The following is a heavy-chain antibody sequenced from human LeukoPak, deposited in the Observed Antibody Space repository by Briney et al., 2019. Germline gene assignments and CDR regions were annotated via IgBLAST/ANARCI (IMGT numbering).Heavy chain of an antibody. V-gene: IGHV4-34*01. CDR2: INHSGST. CDR3: ARGRKRYCSGGSCPAGSYGHFDY. J-gene: IGHJ4*02. CDR1: GGSFSGYY. Sequence: SETLSLTCAVYGGSFSGYYWSWIRQPPGKGLEWIGEINHSGSTNYNPSLKSRVTISVDTSKNQFSLKLSSVTAADTAVYYCARGRKRYCSGGSCPAGSYGHFDYWGQGTLVTVSS. D-gene: IGHD2-15*01.